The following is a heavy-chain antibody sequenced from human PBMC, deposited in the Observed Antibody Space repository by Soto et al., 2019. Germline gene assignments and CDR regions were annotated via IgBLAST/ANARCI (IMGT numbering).Heavy chain of an antibody. CDR1: GFTFSTYW. D-gene: IGHD2-2*01. J-gene: IGHJ5*02. V-gene: IGHV3-74*01. Sequence: EVQLVESGGGLVQPGGSLRLSCAASGFTFSTYWMHWIRQVPGKGLEWVSRINSDASHTYYADSVKGRFTISRDNATHTLHLEMNSLRAADTAVYYCMRDGQFITTSSYGNWFDPWAQGPLVNVSS. CDR2: INSDASHT. CDR3: MRDGQFITTSSYGNWFDP.